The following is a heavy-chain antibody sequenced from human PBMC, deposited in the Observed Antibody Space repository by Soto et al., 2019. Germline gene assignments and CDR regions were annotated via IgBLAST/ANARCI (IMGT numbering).Heavy chain of an antibody. CDR1: GYTFSTYG. V-gene: IGHV1-18*01. CDR2: ISAYTGNT. CDR3: SSDPGLAYGMDV. J-gene: IGHJ6*02. Sequence: ASVKVSCKASGYTFSTYGISWVRQAPGEGLEWMGWISAYTGNTDYAQNLLGRVTMTTDTSTSTAYMELRSLRSDDTAVYFCSSDPGLAYGMDVWGQGSTVTVSS.